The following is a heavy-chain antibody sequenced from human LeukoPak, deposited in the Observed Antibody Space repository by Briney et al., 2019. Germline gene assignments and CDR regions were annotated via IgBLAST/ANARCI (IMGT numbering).Heavy chain of an antibody. CDR2: ISYDGSNK. CDR1: GFTCSSYA. J-gene: IGHJ2*01. Sequence: GGSLRLSCAASGFTCSSYAMHWVRQAPGKGLEWVAVISYDGSNKYYADSVKGRFTISRDNSKNTLYLQMNSLRAEDTAVYYCARDPEEYYYDSSGYYRYFDLWGRGTLVTVSS. D-gene: IGHD3-22*01. CDR3: ARDPEEYYYDSSGYYRYFDL. V-gene: IGHV3-30-3*01.